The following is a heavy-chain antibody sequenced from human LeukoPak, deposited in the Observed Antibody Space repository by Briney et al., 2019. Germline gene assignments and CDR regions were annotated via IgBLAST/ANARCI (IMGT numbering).Heavy chain of an antibody. J-gene: IGHJ5*02. V-gene: IGHV3-23*01. Sequence: GGSLRLSCAASGFTFSSYAMSWVRQAPGMGLEWVSAISASGGSTYYADSVKGRFTISRDSSKSTLYLQMNTLRAEDTAVYYCAKARGFCSGGSCYNPFDPWGQGTLVTVSS. CDR1: GFTFSSYA. CDR2: ISASGGST. D-gene: IGHD2-15*01. CDR3: AKARGFCSGGSCYNPFDP.